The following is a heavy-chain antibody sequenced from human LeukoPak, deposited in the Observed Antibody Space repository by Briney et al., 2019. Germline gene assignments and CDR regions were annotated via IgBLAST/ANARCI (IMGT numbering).Heavy chain of an antibody. Sequence: ASETLSLTCTVSGGSISSYYWSWIRQPPGKGLEWIGYIYHSGSTNYNPSLKSRVTISVDTSKNQFSLKLSSVTAADTAVYYCARAGSSSKDDAFGIWGQGTMVTVSS. CDR1: GGSISSYY. V-gene: IGHV4-59*01. CDR3: ARAGSSSKDDAFGI. CDR2: IYHSGST. D-gene: IGHD6-13*01. J-gene: IGHJ3*02.